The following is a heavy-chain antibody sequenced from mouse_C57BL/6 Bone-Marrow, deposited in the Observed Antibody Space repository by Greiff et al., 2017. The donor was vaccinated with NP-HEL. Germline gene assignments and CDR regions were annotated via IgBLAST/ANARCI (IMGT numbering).Heavy chain of an antibody. V-gene: IGHV1-81*01. CDR3: ARFDYGDGYAY. D-gene: IGHD2-4*01. CDR2: IYTRSGNT. J-gene: IGHJ3*01. CDR1: GYTFTGYG. Sequence: VQLQQSGAELARPGASVKLSCTASGYTFTGYGISWVKQRPGQGLEWIGEIYTRSGNTYYNEKFKGKATLTADKSYSTAYMELRSLTSEDAAFYCGARFDYGDGYAYWGQGTVVTVTA.